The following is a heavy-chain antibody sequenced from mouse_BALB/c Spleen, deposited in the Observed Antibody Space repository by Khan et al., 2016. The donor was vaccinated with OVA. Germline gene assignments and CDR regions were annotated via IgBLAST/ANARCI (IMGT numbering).Heavy chain of an antibody. Sequence: QVQLQQSGAELAKPGASVKMSCTASGYTFTSYWMHWIKQRPGQGLEWIGYINPTSGYTDYTQKFTDKATLTADKSSSTAYMQLSSLTSDDSAVYYCARDRIDYWGQGTALTVSS. V-gene: IGHV1-7*01. J-gene: IGHJ2*01. CDR1: GYTFTSYW. CDR2: INPTSGYT. CDR3: ARDRIDY.